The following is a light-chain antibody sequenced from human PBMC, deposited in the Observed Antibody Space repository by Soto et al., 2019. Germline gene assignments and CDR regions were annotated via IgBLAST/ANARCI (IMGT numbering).Light chain of an antibody. CDR2: TAF. Sequence: DIQMTQSPSSLSASVGDRVTITCRASQRISGYLNWYQQKPGIAPNLLIYTAFSLQSGVPSRFSVSASRPDFTLTISSLQPEDFATYYCLQTYCTPGTFGQGTKLEIK. J-gene: IGKJ2*02. V-gene: IGKV1-39*01. CDR1: QRISGY. CDR3: LQTYCTPGT.